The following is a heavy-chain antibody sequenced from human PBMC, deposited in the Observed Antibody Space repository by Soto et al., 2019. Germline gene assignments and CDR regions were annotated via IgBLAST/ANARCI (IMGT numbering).Heavy chain of an antibody. D-gene: IGHD3-9*01. V-gene: IGHV4-39*01. CDR1: GGSITTGTYS. CDR3: VRLLTGYYFIDY. Sequence: QLLLQESGPGLVKPSETLSLTCTVSGGSITTGTYSWGWIRQAPGKGLEWIGTIYHSGTTYDNPSLKSRVAISVDTSKNQFSLRLSSVTAADTAVYFCVRLLTGYYFIDYWGQGTLVTVSS. J-gene: IGHJ4*02. CDR2: IYHSGTT.